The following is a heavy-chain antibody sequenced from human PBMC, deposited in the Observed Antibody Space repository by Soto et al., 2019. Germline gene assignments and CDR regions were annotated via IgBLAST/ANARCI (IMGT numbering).Heavy chain of an antibody. V-gene: IGHV4-4*07. CDR2: IYTSGST. CDR1: GGSISSYY. D-gene: IGHD6-6*01. J-gene: IGHJ6*02. CDR3: ARDLHSSSGYYYYGMDV. Sequence: SETLSLTCTVSGGSISSYYWSWIRQPAGKGLEWIGRIYTSGSTNYNPSLKSRVTMSVDTSKNQFSLKLSSVTAADTAVYYCARDLHSSSGYYYYGMDVWGQGTKVTVSS.